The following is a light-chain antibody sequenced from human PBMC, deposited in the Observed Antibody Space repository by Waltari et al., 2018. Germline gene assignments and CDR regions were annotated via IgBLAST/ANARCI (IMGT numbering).Light chain of an antibody. CDR3: QQSYSTTPWT. J-gene: IGKJ1*01. CDR1: QSISSY. CDR2: AAS. V-gene: IGKV1-39*01. Sequence: DIQMTQSPSSLSASVGDRVTITCRASQSISSYLNWYQQKPGKAPKLLIYAASSLQSGVPSRFSGSGSGTDFTLTISSLQPEDFATYYCQQSYSTTPWTFGLGTKVEIK.